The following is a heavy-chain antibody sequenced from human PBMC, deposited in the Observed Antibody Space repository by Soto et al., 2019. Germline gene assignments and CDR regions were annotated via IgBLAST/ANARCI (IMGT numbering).Heavy chain of an antibody. D-gene: IGHD3-16*01. Sequence: PYQTLPLPCSLSGRPLSRNYWSWIRQPPDKGLEWLGYLFYGGTDYNPSLGGRCRMTVETANSQFYLKLTSVTVADTAVYHCARYRGALYFKSWGPGILVTVSS. CDR3: ARYRGALYFKS. J-gene: IGHJ4*02. CDR1: GRPLSRNY. CDR2: LFYGGT. V-gene: IGHV4-59*01.